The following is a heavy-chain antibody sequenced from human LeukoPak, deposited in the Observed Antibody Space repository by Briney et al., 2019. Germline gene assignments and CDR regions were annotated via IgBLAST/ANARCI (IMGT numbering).Heavy chain of an antibody. D-gene: IGHD3-16*01. CDR2: ISDDGNNK. Sequence: GRSLRLSCAASGFTFSSYAMHWVRQAPGKGLEWVAVISDDGNNKYYADSVKGRFTISRDNSKNTLYLQMNSLRTEDTAVYYCARVTGGGAELPVPFDYWGQGTLVTVSS. J-gene: IGHJ4*02. CDR1: GFTFSSYA. CDR3: ARVTGGGAELPVPFDY. V-gene: IGHV3-30-3*01.